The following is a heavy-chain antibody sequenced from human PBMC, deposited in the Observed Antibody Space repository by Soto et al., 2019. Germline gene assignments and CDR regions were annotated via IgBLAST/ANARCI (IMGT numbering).Heavy chain of an antibody. CDR1: GFTFSNYD. CDR2: ITTAGDT. Sequence: EVQLVESGGGLVQPGGSLRLSCAASGFTFSNYDMHWVRQVTGKGLEWVSGITTAGDTYYPGSVKGRFTISREKAKNSLYLQMNSLSAGDTDGYYCSRELHGGSYGMDVWGQGTTVTVSS. J-gene: IGHJ6*02. CDR3: SRELHGGSYGMDV. V-gene: IGHV3-13*01.